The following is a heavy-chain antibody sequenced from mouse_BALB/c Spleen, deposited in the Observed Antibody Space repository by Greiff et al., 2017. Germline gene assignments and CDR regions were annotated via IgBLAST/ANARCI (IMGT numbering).Heavy chain of an antibody. CDR3: TRKGPRLFAY. Sequence: LQQPGSELVRPGASVKLSCKASGYTFTSYWMHWVKQRPGQGLEWIGNIYPGSGSTNYDEKFKSKATLTVDTSSSTAYMQLSSLTSEDSAVYYCTRKGPRLFAYWGQGTLVTVSA. V-gene: IGHV1S22*01. D-gene: IGHD2-13*01. J-gene: IGHJ3*01. CDR1: GYTFTSYW. CDR2: IYPGSGST.